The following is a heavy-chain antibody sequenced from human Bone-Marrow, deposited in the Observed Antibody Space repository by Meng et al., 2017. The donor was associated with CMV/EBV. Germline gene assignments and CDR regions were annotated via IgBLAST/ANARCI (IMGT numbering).Heavy chain of an antibody. J-gene: IGHJ5*02. CDR3: ARVGIAARLGWFDP. D-gene: IGHD6-6*01. CDR2: ISYDGSNK. CDR1: GFTFSSYA. V-gene: IGHV3-30*04. Sequence: GGSLRLSCAASGFTFSSYAMHWVRQAPGKGLEWVAVISYDGSNKYYADSVKGRFTISRDNSKNTLYLQMNSLGAEDTAVYYCARVGIAARLGWFDPWGQGTRVTVSS.